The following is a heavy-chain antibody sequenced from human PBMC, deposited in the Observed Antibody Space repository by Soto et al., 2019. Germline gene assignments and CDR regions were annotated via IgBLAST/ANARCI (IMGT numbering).Heavy chain of an antibody. CDR3: ARDSPPPIKHYDILTGPTFVSPEQDYYYGMDV. Sequence: TGGSLRLSCAASGFTFSSYWMSWVRQAPGKGLEWVANIKQDGSEKYYVDSVKGRFTISRDNAKNSLYLQMNSLRAEDTAVYYCARDSPPPIKHYDILTGPTFVSPEQDYYYGMDVWGQGTKVTVSS. CDR2: IKQDGSEK. D-gene: IGHD3-9*01. V-gene: IGHV3-7*05. CDR1: GFTFSSYW. J-gene: IGHJ6*02.